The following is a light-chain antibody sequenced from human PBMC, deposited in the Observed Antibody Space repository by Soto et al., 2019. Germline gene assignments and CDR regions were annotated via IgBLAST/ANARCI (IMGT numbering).Light chain of an antibody. CDR2: GAS. CDR3: QQYNNWPIT. V-gene: IGKV3-15*01. J-gene: IGKJ5*01. CDR1: HSVRSN. Sequence: EIIMTQSPATLSVPPGERATLSCRASHSVRSNLAWYQQKPGQAPSLLIYGASTRATGIPARFSGSGSGTEFTLTISSLQSEDFAVYHCQQYNNWPITFGKGTRLEIK.